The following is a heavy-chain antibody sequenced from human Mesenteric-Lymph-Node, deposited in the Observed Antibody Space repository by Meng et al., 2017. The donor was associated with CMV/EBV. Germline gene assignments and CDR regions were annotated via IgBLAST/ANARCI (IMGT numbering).Heavy chain of an antibody. J-gene: IGHJ1*01. CDR3: ARHQH. V-gene: IGHV3-66*02. Sequence: GGPLRLSCAASGLIFSSAYMIWVRQGPGKGLEWVSIIFSNGRTYYADSVRDRFTISRDSTTNTLYLQMNSLRPEDTAVYYCARHQHWGQGTLVTVSS. CDR1: GLIFSSAY. CDR2: IFSNGRT.